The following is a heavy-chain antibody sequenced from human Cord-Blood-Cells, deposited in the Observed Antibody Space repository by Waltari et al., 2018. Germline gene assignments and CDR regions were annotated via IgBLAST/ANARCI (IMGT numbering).Heavy chain of an antibody. CDR3: AREDPGGNYYDSSGFDY. J-gene: IGHJ4*02. Sequence: QVQLVQPGAEAKKPGSSVQVSCKASGGTFSRYAISWVRPAPGPGLEWMGGIIPIFGTANYAQKFQGRVTITADKSTSTAYMELSSLRSEDTAVYYCAREDPGGNYYDSSGFDYWGQGTLVTVSS. CDR2: IIPIFGTA. CDR1: GGTFSRYA. V-gene: IGHV1-69*06. D-gene: IGHD3-22*01.